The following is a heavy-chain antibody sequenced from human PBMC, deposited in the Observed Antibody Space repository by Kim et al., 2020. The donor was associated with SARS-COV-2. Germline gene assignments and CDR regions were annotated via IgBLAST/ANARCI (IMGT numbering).Heavy chain of an antibody. CDR2: IYYSGST. CDR3: ARAHFWSGYYEVSAFDI. J-gene: IGHJ3*02. V-gene: IGHV4-59*13. D-gene: IGHD3-3*02. CDR1: GGSISSYY. Sequence: SETLSLTCTVSGGSISSYYWSWIRQPPGKGLEWIGYIYYSGSTNYNPSLKSRVTISVDTSKNQFSLKLSSVTAADTAVYYCARAHFWSGYYEVSAFDIWGHGTMVTVSS.